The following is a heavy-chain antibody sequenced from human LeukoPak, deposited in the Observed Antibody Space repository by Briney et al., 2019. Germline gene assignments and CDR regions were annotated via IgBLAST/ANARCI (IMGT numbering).Heavy chain of an antibody. CDR2: IYRSGST. Sequence: SETLSLTCAVYGGSFSGYYWGWIRQPPGKGLEWIGSIYRSGSTYYNPSLKSRVTISLDTSKNHFSLKLSSVTAADTAVYYCARVDSTKFDYWGQGTLVTVSS. D-gene: IGHD3/OR15-3a*01. CDR1: GGSFSGYY. CDR3: ARVDSTKFDY. V-gene: IGHV4-38-2*01. J-gene: IGHJ4*02.